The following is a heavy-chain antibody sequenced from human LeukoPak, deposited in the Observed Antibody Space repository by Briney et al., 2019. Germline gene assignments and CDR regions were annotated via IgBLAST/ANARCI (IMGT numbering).Heavy chain of an antibody. Sequence: SETLSLICTVSGGSISSYYWSWIRQPAGKGLEWVGRIYTSGSTNYNPSLKSRVTMSVDTSKNQFSLKLSSVTAADTAVYYCARGGELLAALDYWGQGTLVTVSS. CDR3: ARGGELLAALDY. V-gene: IGHV4-4*07. J-gene: IGHJ4*02. CDR2: IYTSGST. D-gene: IGHD1-26*01. CDR1: GGSISSYY.